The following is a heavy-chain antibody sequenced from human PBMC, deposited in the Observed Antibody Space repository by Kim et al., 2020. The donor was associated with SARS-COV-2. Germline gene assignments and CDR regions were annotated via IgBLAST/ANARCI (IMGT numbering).Heavy chain of an antibody. D-gene: IGHD3-22*01. Sequence: ASVKVSCNTSGYTFSSYALNWVRQAPGQGLEWMGWIKTNTGTPTYAQGFTGRFAFSLDTSARTAYLHISSLKAEDTAVYFCASDAYYEIVYWGQGTLVPV. J-gene: IGHJ4*02. CDR1: GYTFSSYA. CDR3: ASDAYYEIVY. CDR2: IKTNTGTP. V-gene: IGHV7-4-1*02.